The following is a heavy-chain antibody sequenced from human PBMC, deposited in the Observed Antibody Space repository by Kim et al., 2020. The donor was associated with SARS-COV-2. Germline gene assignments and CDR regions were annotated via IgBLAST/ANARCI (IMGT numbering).Heavy chain of an antibody. D-gene: IGHD6-19*01. CDR3: ARHNSGWYSFDL. Sequence: TNCNQSLMSRVTISVDTTKNQFSLKLNSVTAADTAVYYCARHNSGWYSFDLWGQGTLVTVSS. CDR2: T. J-gene: IGHJ3*01. V-gene: IGHV4-39*01.